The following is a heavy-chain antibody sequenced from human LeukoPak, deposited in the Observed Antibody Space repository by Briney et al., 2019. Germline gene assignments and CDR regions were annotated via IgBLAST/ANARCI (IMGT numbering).Heavy chain of an antibody. CDR3: ARDRYDYGDYVSWNEDYFDY. V-gene: IGHV7-4-1*02. CDR1: GYTFNSYA. J-gene: IGHJ4*02. D-gene: IGHD4-17*01. CDR2: INTNTGNP. Sequence: ASVKVSCKASGYTFNSYALHWVRRAPGQGLEWMGWINTNTGNPTYAQGFTGRFVFSLDTSVSTAYLQISSLKAEDTAVYYCARDRYDYGDYVSWNEDYFDYWGQGTLVTVSS.